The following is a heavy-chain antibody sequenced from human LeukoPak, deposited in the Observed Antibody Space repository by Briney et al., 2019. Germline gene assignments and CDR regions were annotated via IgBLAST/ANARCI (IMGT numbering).Heavy chain of an antibody. CDR1: GFTFSSYW. D-gene: IGHD3-16*01. Sequence: AGGSLRLSCAASGFTFSSYWMNWARQAPGKGLEWVASTNHNGNVNYYVDSVKGRFTISRDNAKNSLYPQMSNLRAEDTAVYFCARGGGLDVWGQGATVTVSS. J-gene: IGHJ6*02. CDR2: TNHNGNVN. V-gene: IGHV3-7*03. CDR3: ARGGGLDV.